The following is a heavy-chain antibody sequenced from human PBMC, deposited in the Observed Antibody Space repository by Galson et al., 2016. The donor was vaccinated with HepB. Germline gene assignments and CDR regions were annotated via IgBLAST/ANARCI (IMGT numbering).Heavy chain of an antibody. D-gene: IGHD3-9*01. CDR2: IDRDGSET. J-gene: IGHJ4*02. V-gene: IGHV3-7*01. CDR1: RFTFSNFW. Sequence: SLRLSCAASRFTFSNFWMVWVRPAPGKGLEWVANIDRDGSETNYVDSVKGRFTISRDNAKNSPYLQMHSLIAEDTATYYCTTYLGPTLTFFDYWGQGTLVIVSS. CDR3: TTYLGPTLTFFDY.